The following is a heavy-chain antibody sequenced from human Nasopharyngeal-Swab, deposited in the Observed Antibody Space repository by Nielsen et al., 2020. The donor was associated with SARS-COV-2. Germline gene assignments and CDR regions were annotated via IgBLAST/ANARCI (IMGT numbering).Heavy chain of an antibody. V-gene: IGHV1-8*01. CDR3: ARGPRPKRHLDY. CDR1: GYTFASFD. J-gene: IGHJ4*02. Sequence: ASVKVSCKTSGYTFASFDINWVRQATGRGLEWVGWMNLDSGDTHYAQEFQGKVTLTRDTSRSTPYMELSSLRSEDTAVYYCARGPRPKRHLDYWGQGTLVTVSS. CDR2: MNLDSGDT. D-gene: IGHD1-1*01.